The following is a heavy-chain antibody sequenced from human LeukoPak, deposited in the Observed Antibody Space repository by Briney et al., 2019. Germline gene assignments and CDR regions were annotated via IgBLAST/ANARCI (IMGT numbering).Heavy chain of an antibody. J-gene: IGHJ4*02. Sequence: SQTLSLTCALSGDSFTNKNAAWNWIRQSPSRGLEWLGRTYYTSRWNNEYAESVKSRITISPDTSKNQFSLQINSVTPEDTAVYYCARGFFASGWAYWGQGTLVTVSS. V-gene: IGHV6-1*01. D-gene: IGHD6-19*01. CDR2: TYYTSRWNN. CDR1: GDSFTNKNAA. CDR3: ARGFFASGWAY.